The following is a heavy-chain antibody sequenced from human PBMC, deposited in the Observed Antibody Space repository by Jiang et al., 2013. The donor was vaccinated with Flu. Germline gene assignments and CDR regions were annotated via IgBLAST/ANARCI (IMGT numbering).Heavy chain of an antibody. CDR2: IYYSGSA. J-gene: IGHJ4*02. D-gene: IGHD4-11*01. V-gene: IGHV4-31*03. CDR3: AREGPQFSGISLPYYFDY. Sequence: GSGLVKPSQTLSLTCTVSGGSISSGGYYWSWIRQHPGKGLEWIGYIYYSGSAYYNPSLKSRVTISVDTSKNQFSLKLSSVTAADTAVYYCAREGPQFSGISLPYYFDYWGQGTLVTVSS. CDR1: GGSISSGGYY.